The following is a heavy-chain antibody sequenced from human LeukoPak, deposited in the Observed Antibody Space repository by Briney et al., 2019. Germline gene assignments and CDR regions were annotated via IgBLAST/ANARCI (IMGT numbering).Heavy chain of an antibody. CDR1: GASISSSDSY. V-gene: IGHV4-39*01. CDR2: IYRRGST. CDR3: ARHVQDLGIKV. J-gene: IGHJ6*02. Sequence: KPSETLSLTCTVSGASISSSDSYWSWIPKPPGKGLEWIGSIYRRGSTSYNPSLKSRVTVSEDMSKNHFSLRLSSVTAADTAVYYCARHVQDLGIKVWGQGTTVTVSS.